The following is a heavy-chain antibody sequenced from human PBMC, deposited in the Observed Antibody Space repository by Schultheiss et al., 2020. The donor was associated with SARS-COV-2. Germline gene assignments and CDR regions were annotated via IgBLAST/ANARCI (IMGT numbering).Heavy chain of an antibody. CDR1: GFTFSSYW. J-gene: IGHJ4*02. V-gene: IGHV3-48*02. D-gene: IGHD3-16*01. CDR2: ISSSSSTI. Sequence: GGSLRLSCAASGFTFSSYWMSWVRQAPGKGLEWVSYISSSSSTIYYADSVKGRFTISRDNAKNSLYLQMNSLRDEDTAVYYCARIMITFGGQSFDYWGQGTLVTVS. CDR3: ARIMITFGGQSFDY.